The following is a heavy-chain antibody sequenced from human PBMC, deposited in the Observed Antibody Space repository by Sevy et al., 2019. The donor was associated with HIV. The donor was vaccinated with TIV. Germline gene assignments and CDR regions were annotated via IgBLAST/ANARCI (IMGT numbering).Heavy chain of an antibody. CDR3: ARADEWGGGEYFQH. D-gene: IGHD3-16*01. CDR2: IRSGSTYI. Sequence: GGSLRLSCAASGFTFSSYNMNWVRQAPGRGLEWVSSIRSGSTYIYYADSVKGRFTISRDNAKNSLYLQMNSLRAEDTAVYYCARADEWGGGEYFQHWGQGTLVTVSS. V-gene: IGHV3-21*01. J-gene: IGHJ1*01. CDR1: GFTFSSYN.